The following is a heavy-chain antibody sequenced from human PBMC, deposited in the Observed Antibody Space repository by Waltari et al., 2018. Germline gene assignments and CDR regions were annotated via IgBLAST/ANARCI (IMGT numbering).Heavy chain of an antibody. J-gene: IGHJ4*02. D-gene: IGHD1-26*01. V-gene: IGHV4-61*02. CDR1: GGSISSGSYY. CDR2: IYTSGST. Sequence: QVQLQESGPGLVKPSQTLSLTCTVSGGSISSGSYYWSWIRQPAGKGLEWIGRIYTSGSTNYTPSLKSRVTISVDTSTIQFSLKLGSVTAADTAVYYCARVGGVGATYFDYWGQGTLVTVSS. CDR3: ARVGGVGATYFDY.